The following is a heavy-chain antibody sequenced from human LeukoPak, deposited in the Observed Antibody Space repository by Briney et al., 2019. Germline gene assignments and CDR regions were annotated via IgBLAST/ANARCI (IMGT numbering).Heavy chain of an antibody. CDR2: WCYDGNM. V-gene: IGHV4-39*01. CDR1: GASITSGIYC. Sequence: SETLSLTCTVSGASITSGIYCWDWIRQPPGKGLEWIGNWCYDGNMYHNPSLKSRVTVSVDTSKNQFSHILSSVTAADTAVYFYARQPTGYMDVWGKGTTVTVSS. CDR3: ARQPTGYMDV. J-gene: IGHJ6*03. D-gene: IGHD7-27*01.